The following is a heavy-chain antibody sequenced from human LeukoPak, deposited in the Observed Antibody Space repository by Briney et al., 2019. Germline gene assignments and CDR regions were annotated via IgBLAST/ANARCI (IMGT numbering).Heavy chain of an antibody. CDR1: GFTFSSYG. J-gene: IGHJ4*02. CDR2: TSFDGSYR. CDR3: AKEFSGYLASFEY. Sequence: GGSLRLSCAASGFTFSSYGMHWVRQAPGKGLEWVAMTSFDGSYRNYADSVKGRFTISRDNSKNRLYLQMNSLRAEDTAVYYCAKEFSGYLASFEYWGQGTLVTVSS. D-gene: IGHD3-22*01. V-gene: IGHV3-30*18.